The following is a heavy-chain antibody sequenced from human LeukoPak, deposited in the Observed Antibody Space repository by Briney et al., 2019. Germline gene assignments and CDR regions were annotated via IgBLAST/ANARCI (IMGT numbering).Heavy chain of an antibody. CDR2: IRSKAYGGTT. D-gene: IGHD3-22*01. J-gene: IGHJ6*02. CDR1: GFTFGDYA. Sequence: GGSLGLSCTASGFTFGDYAMSWFRQAPGKGLEWVGFIRSKAYGGTTEYAASVKGRFTISRDDSKSIAYLQMNSLKTEDTAVYYCTRGYYYDSSGYLNYYGMDVWGQGTTVTVSS. V-gene: IGHV3-49*03. CDR3: TRGYYYDSSGYLNYYGMDV.